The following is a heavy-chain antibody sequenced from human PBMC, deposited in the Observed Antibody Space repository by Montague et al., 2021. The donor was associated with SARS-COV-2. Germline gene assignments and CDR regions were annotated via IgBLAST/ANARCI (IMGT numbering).Heavy chain of an antibody. CDR1: GASISSSSFF. CDR3: ARERYSFSLTRGSTWFDP. D-gene: IGHD3-9*01. Sequence: SETLSLTCTVPGASISSSSFFWGWIRRLPGKGLEWIGEINHSGSTNYNPSLKSRVTISVDTSKNQFSLKLSSVTAADTAVYYCARERYSFSLTRGSTWFDPWGQGTLVTVSS. CDR2: INHSGST. J-gene: IGHJ5*02. V-gene: IGHV4-39*07.